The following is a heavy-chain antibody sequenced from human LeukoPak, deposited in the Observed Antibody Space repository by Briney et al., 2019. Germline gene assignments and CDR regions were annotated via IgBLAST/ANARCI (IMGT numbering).Heavy chain of an antibody. CDR3: ARGAEYYAIWRGYAGYSDY. CDR1: GYSISNGYY. V-gene: IGHV4-38-2*02. D-gene: IGHD3-3*01. CDR2: ISHRGST. J-gene: IGHJ4*02. Sequence: SETLSLTCTVSGYSISNGYYWGWIRQPPGKGLEWVCSISHRGSTYYNPSLRSRITISLDRSKQKFSLKLTSVTAADTAVYFCARGAEYYAIWRGYAGYSDYWGQGISVTVSS.